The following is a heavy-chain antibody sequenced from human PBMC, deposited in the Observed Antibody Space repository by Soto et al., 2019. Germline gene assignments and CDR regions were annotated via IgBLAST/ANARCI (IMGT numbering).Heavy chain of an antibody. V-gene: IGHV4-39*02. Sequence: AETLSLTCAVSGVSISSTSYYWGRIPPPPGEGLGWSGSIYYSGSTYYNPSLKSRVTISVVSYKTHFYLKLRSVTAADTAVYYCASDLIGYCSGGICYSGGAEYFQHWGPGTLVTVSS. CDR1: GVSISSTSYY. CDR3: ASDLIGYCSGGICYSGGAEYFQH. D-gene: IGHD2-15*01. CDR2: IYYSGST. J-gene: IGHJ1*01.